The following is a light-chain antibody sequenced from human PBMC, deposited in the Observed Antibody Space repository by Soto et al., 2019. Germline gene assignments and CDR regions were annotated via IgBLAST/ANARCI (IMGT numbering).Light chain of an antibody. CDR3: HHYGGSPIT. V-gene: IGKV3-20*01. Sequence: ENGLTQSPDTLSLSTGERATLSCRASQSVNSDYLGWFQQKPGQAPRLLIYGASTRATGIPDRFSGSGSGTDFTLTISRLEPEDFAVYYCHHYGGSPITFGQGARLAIK. CDR1: QSVNSDY. J-gene: IGKJ5*01. CDR2: GAS.